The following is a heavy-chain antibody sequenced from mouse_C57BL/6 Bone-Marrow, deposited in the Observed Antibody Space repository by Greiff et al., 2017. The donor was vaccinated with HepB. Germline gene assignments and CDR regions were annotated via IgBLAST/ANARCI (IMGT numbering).Heavy chain of an antibody. CDR3: ARSGGWDNY. V-gene: IGHV1-50*01. CDR2: IDPSDSYT. J-gene: IGHJ2*01. Sequence: VQLQQPGAELVKPGASVKLSCKASGYTFTSYWMQWVKQRPGQGLEWIGEIDPSDSYTNYNQKFKGKATLTVDTSSSTAYMQLSSLTSEDSAVYYCARSGGWDNYWGQGTTLTVSS. D-gene: IGHD4-1*01. CDR1: GYTFTSYW.